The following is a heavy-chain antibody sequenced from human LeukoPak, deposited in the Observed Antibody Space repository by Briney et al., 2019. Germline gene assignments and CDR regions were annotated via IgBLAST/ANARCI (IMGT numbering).Heavy chain of an antibody. D-gene: IGHD3-9*01. CDR3: ARAMTYYDILPAY. Sequence: GGSLRLSCAASGFTFSDYYMSWIRQAPGKGLEWVSYISSSGSTIYYAGSVKGRFTISRDNAKNSLYLQMNSLRAEDTAVYYCARAMTYYDILPAYWGQGTLVTVSS. J-gene: IGHJ4*02. V-gene: IGHV3-11*04. CDR2: ISSSGSTI. CDR1: GFTFSDYY.